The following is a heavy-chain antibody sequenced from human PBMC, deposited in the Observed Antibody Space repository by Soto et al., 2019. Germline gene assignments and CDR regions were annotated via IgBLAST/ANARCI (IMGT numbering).Heavy chain of an antibody. CDR2: INGGIGNT. J-gene: IGHJ4*02. CDR3: ARSSVTIDGLEL. V-gene: IGHV1-3*01. CDR1: EYAFDSYS. D-gene: IGHD4-17*01. Sequence: QVRLEQSGAEMKEPGASVKISCIASEYAFDSYSIHWLRQAPGERPEYMGRINGGIGNTKSSQNFQYRRTITRDTSASAMYMEMSSLRSDDTGVYYCARSSVTIDGLELWGQGTLVIVSS.